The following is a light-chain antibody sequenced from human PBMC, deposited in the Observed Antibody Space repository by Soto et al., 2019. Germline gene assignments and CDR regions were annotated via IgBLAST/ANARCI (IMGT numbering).Light chain of an antibody. CDR1: SSDVGGYNY. CDR2: EVS. V-gene: IGLV2-14*03. J-gene: IGLJ1*01. Sequence: QSALTQPASVSGSPGQWITISCIGTSSDVGGYNYVSWYQQHPGKAPKLMIYEVSNRPSGVSNRFSGSKSGNTASLTISGLQAEDEAEYYCSSYTSTSSLGVFGTGTKLTAL. CDR3: SSYTSTSSLGV.